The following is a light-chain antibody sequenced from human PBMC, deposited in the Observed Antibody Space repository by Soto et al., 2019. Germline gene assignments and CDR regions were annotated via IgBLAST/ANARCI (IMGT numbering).Light chain of an antibody. V-gene: IGLV3-21*02. J-gene: IGLJ2*01. CDR3: QVWDYSTDDVV. CDR2: HDS. Sequence: SYELTQPPSVSVAPGQTASITCGGDNIGGRSVHWYQQKPGQAPVVVVDHDSDRPSGIPDRFSGSNSGNMATLTISRVEAGDEAVYHCQVWDYSTDDVVFGGGTKLTVL. CDR1: NIGGRS.